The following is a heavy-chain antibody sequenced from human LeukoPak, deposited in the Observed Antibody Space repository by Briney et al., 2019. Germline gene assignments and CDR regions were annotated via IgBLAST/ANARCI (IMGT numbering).Heavy chain of an antibody. D-gene: IGHD5-12*01. CDR2: IRYTSET. J-gene: IGHJ4*02. V-gene: IGHV3-48*01. CDR3: ARDAGNSAYGCDV. Sequence: GGSLRLSCAASGLIFSQYSMNWVRQAPGKGLEWVSHIRYTSETFYADSVKGRFTISRDVARNSLYLQMNNLRVEDTAIYYCARDAGNSAYGCDVWGQGTLVTVSS. CDR1: GLIFSQYS.